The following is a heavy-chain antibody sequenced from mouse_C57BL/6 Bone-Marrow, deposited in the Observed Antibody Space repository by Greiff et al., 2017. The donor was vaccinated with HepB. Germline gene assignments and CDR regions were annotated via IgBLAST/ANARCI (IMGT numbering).Heavy chain of an antibody. D-gene: IGHD2-3*01. V-gene: IGHV1-55*01. Sequence: QVQLQQPGAELVKPGASVKMSCKASGYTFTSYWITWVKQRPGQGLEWIGDIYPGSGSTNYNKKFKSKATLTVDTSSSTAYMQLSSLTSEDSAVYYCARSCTVGYYEFAYWGQGTLVTVSA. CDR1: GYTFTSYW. CDR2: IYPGSGST. J-gene: IGHJ3*01. CDR3: ARSCTVGYYEFAY.